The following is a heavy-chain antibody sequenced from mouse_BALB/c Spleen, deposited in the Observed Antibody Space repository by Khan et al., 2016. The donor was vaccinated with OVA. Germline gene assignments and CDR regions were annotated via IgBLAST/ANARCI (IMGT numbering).Heavy chain of an antibody. V-gene: IGHV7-3*02. CDR3: ARDTLYDYPWYFDV. Sequence: EVELVESGGGLVQPGGSLRLSCATSGFTFTDYYMSWVRQPPGKALEWLGFIRNKANGYTTAYSVSVNGRFTISRDNSQSILYLQMNTLRAEDSATYYCARDTLYDYPWYFDVWGAGTTVTVSS. CDR1: GFTFTDYY. J-gene: IGHJ1*01. D-gene: IGHD2-4*01. CDR2: IRNKANGYTT.